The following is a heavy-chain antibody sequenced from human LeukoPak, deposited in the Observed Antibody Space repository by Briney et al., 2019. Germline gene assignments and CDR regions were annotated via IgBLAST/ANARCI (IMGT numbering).Heavy chain of an antibody. V-gene: IGHV3-49*04. CDR1: GFTFGDYA. J-gene: IGHJ4*02. Sequence: GGSLRLSCTASGFTFGDYAMSWVRQAPGKGLEWVGFTRSKAYGGTTEYAASVKGRFTISRDDSKSIAYLQMNSLKTEDTAVYYCSSYYDFWSGLKEIPDYWGQGTLVTVSS. CDR3: SSYYDFWSGLKEIPDY. CDR2: TRSKAYGGTT. D-gene: IGHD3-3*01.